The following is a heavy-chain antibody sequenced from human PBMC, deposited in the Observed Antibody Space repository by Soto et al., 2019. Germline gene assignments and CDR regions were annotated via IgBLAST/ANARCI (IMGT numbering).Heavy chain of an antibody. CDR3: ARDWDHATTVTTYVVYGY. CDR2: ISSRSSYR. J-gene: IGHJ4*02. D-gene: IGHD4-17*01. CDR1: GFTFSSYS. Sequence: EVQLVASGGGRVKPGGSLSLSCAASGFTFSSYSMNWVRQAPGKGLEWVSSISSRSSYRYYADSVKGRFTISRDNAKNSLYLQMNIMRAEDTAVYDCARDWDHATTVTTYVVYGYWGQGTLVTVSS. V-gene: IGHV3-21*01.